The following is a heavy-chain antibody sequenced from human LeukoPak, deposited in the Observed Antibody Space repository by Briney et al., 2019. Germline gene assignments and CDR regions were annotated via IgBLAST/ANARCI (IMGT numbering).Heavy chain of an antibody. J-gene: IGHJ4*02. CDR3: ARWCGSGWYDY. D-gene: IGHD6-19*01. CDR2: ISSSGSTI. CDR1: GFTFSDYY. Sequence: GGSLRLSCAASGFTFSDYYMSWIRQAPGKGLEWVSYISSSGSTIYYADSVKGRFTISRDNARSSLYLQMNTLRVEDTAVYYCARWCGSGWYDYWGQGVLVTVSS. V-gene: IGHV3-11*04.